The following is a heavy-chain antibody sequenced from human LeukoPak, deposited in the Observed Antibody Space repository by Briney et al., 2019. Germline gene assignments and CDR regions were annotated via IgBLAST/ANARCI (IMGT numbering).Heavy chain of an antibody. V-gene: IGHV3-7*01. D-gene: IGHD2/OR15-2a*01. J-gene: IGHJ4*02. CDR3: VSFYEIY. CDR2: IKEDGTRK. CDR1: GFTFSSHW. Sequence: GGSLRLSCAASGFTFSSHWMTWVRQAPGKGLEWVANIKEDGTRKNYMDSVKGRFTISKDNAKNTVYLQMNSLRAEDTAVYYCVSFYEIYWGRGTLVTVSS.